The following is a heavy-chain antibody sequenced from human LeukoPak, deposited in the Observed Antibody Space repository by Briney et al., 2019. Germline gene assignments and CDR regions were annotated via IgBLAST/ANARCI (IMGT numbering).Heavy chain of an antibody. Sequence: GGSLRLSCAASGFTFSSYAMHWVRQAPGKGLEWVAVISYDGSNKYYADSVKGRFTISRDNSKNTLYLQMNSLRAEDTAVYYCARESPRGLVDYWGQGTLVTVSS. V-gene: IGHV3-30-3*01. D-gene: IGHD6-19*01. J-gene: IGHJ4*02. CDR3: ARESPRGLVDY. CDR2: ISYDGSNK. CDR1: GFTFSSYA.